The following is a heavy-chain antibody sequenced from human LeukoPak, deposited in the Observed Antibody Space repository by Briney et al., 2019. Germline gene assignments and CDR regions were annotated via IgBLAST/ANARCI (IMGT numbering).Heavy chain of an antibody. Sequence: SQTLSLTCTVSGAYINSGVYYWNWIRQHPVKGLEWIGYIYNSGSAYYNLSLKSRVTISVDTSKNQFSLKLSSVTAADTAVYYCARGSDYYDTNPFYWHFELWGRGTLVTVSS. CDR2: IYNSGSA. CDR3: ARGSDYYDTNPFYWHFEL. D-gene: IGHD3-22*01. CDR1: GAYINSGVYY. J-gene: IGHJ2*01. V-gene: IGHV4-31*03.